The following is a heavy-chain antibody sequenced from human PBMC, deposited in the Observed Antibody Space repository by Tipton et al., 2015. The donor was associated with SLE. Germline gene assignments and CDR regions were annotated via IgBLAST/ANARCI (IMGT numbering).Heavy chain of an antibody. V-gene: IGHV4-61*01. Sequence: TLSLTCTLSGGSISSGSYYWGWIRQPPGKGLEWIGYIYYSGSTNYNPSLKSRVTISVDTSKNQFSLKLSSVTAADTAVYYCARAGGIAARSYYYYYYYMDVWGKGTTVTVS. CDR2: IYYSGST. CDR3: ARAGGIAARSYYYYYYYMDV. J-gene: IGHJ6*03. CDR1: GGSISSGSYY. D-gene: IGHD6-6*01.